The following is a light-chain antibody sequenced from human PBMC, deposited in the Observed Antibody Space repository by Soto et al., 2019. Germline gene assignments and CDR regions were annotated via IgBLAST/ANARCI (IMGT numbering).Light chain of an antibody. CDR3: QQYGSSPRT. V-gene: IGKV3-20*01. CDR2: GAS. J-gene: IGKJ2*01. Sequence: EIVLTQSPGTLSLSPGERATLSCRASQSVTSNYLAWYQQKPGQAPRLLIYGASTRATGIPGRFSGSGSGTDFTLTITRLEPEDFEVYYCQQYGSSPRTFGQGTKLEI. CDR1: QSVTSNY.